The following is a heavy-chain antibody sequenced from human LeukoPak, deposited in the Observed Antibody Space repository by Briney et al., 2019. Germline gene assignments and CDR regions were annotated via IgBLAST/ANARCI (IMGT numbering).Heavy chain of an antibody. CDR2: INPNSGDT. CDR3: ARGRLGSGSQYDAFDI. J-gene: IGHJ3*02. D-gene: IGHD3-10*01. CDR1: GYTFTGYY. Sequence: ASVKVSCKASGYTFTGYYMHWVRQAPGQGLEWMGWINPNSGDTNYAQKFQGRVTMTRDTSISTAYMELSRLTSDDTAVFYCARGRLGSGSQYDAFDIWGQGTMVTVS. V-gene: IGHV1-2*02.